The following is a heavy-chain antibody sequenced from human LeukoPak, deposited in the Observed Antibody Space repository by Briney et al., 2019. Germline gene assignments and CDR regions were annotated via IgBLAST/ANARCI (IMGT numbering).Heavy chain of an antibody. V-gene: IGHV4-39*07. CDR3: ARKQTGTMYDV. Sequence: PSETLSLTCIVPGGSISSSSYYWAWIRQSPGKGLEWIGTFSSGGSAYYNPSLTSRVSISKDTSDNQVSLRLYSVTAADTAVYYCARKQTGTMYDVWGQGTQVTVSS. CDR2: FSSGGSA. CDR1: GGSISSSSYY. D-gene: IGHD1-7*01. J-gene: IGHJ4*02.